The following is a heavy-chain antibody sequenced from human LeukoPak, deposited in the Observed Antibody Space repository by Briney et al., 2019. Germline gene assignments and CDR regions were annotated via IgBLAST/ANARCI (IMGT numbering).Heavy chain of an antibody. D-gene: IGHD6-19*01. Sequence: PGRSLRLSCAASGFTFDDYAMHWVRQAPGKGLEWVSGISWNSDSTGYADSVKGRFTISRDNAKNSLYLQMNSLGAEDTALYYRAKPKTTSSGWYYFDHWGQGTLVTVPS. CDR3: AKPKTTSSGWYYFDH. CDR2: ISWNSDST. CDR1: GFTFDDYA. J-gene: IGHJ4*02. V-gene: IGHV3-9*01.